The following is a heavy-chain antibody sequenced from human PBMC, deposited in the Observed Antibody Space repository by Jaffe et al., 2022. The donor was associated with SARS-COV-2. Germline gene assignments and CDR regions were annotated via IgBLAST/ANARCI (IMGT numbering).Heavy chain of an antibody. V-gene: IGHV3-7*01. J-gene: IGHJ5*02. CDR2: IKQDGSEK. D-gene: IGHD2-15*01. CDR3: ASLGYCSGGTCYSVYESPSHNWFDP. Sequence: EVQLVESGGGLVQPGGSLRLSCAASEASEFTFSSYWMSWVRQAPGKGLEWVANIKQDGSEKYYVASVKGRFTISRDNAKNSLYLQMNSLRAEDTAMYYCASLGYCSGGTCYSVYESPSHNWFDPWGQGTLVTVSS. CDR1: EASEFTFSSYW.